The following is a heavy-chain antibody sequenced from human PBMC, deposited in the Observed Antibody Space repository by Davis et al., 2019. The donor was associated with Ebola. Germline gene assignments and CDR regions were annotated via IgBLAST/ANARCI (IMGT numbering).Heavy chain of an antibody. J-gene: IGHJ5*02. CDR1: GYTFTGYY. CDR2: INPNSGGT. CDR3: ARERGAYCSSTSCYTGSFDP. Sequence: ASVKVSCKASGYTFTGYYMQWVRQAPGQGLEWMGWINPNSGGTNYAQKFQGRVTMTRDTSISTAYMELSRLRSDDTAVYYCARERGAYCSSTSCYTGSFDPWGQGTLVTVSS. V-gene: IGHV1-2*02. D-gene: IGHD2-2*01.